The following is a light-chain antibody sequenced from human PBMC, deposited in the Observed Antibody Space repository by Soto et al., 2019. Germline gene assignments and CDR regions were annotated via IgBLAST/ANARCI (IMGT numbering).Light chain of an antibody. V-gene: IGLV3-21*04. CDR2: QDS. CDR3: QVWDSDTDHSGV. Sequence: SYELTQPPSVSVAPGKTAKITCGGDDIGSKSVHWYQQRPGQAPNLVIYQDSDRPSGIPERFSGSNSGNTATLTISRVEAGDEADYYCQVWDSDTDHSGVFGGGTKLTVL. CDR1: DIGSKS. J-gene: IGLJ2*01.